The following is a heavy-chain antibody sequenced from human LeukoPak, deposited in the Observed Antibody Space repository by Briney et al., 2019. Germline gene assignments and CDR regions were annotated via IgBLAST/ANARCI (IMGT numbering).Heavy chain of an antibody. V-gene: IGHV3-23*01. D-gene: IGHD1-1*01. Sequence: PGGSLRLSCAASGFTFSSYAMSWVRQAPGKGLEWVSAISGSGGSTYYADSVKGRFTISRDNSKNTLYLQMNSLRAEDTAVYYCATGQLGPLSFGHFDYWGQGTLVTVSS. J-gene: IGHJ4*02. CDR1: GFTFSSYA. CDR3: ATGQLGPLSFGHFDY. CDR2: ISGSGGST.